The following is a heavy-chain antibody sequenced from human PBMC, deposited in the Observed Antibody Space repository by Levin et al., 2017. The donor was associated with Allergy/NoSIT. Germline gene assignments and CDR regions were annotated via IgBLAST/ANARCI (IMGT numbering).Heavy chain of an antibody. CDR1: GFTFDNYA. J-gene: IGHJ6*02. CDR2: ISGRGGST. CDR3: AKGMGPYYSYGMDV. Sequence: LSLTCAASGFTFDNYALNWVRQAPGKGLEWVSCISGRGGSTYYADSVKGRFTISRDNSKNTLYMQMNSLRAEDTALYYCAKGMGPYYSYGMDVWGQGTTVIVSS. V-gene: IGHV3-23*01. D-gene: IGHD1-26*01.